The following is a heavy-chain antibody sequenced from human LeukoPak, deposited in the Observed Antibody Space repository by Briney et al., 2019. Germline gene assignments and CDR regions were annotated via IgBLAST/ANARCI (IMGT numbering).Heavy chain of an antibody. Sequence: GASVKVSCKASGYTFTSYDINWVRQATGQGLEWMGWMNPNSGNTGYAQKFQGRVTMTRNTSISTAYMELSSLRSEDTAVYYCARDLVVVVAAKGKPMDVWGQGTTVTVSS. CDR3: ARDLVVVVAAKGKPMDV. D-gene: IGHD2-15*01. CDR2: MNPNSGNT. CDR1: GYTFTSYD. J-gene: IGHJ6*02. V-gene: IGHV1-8*01.